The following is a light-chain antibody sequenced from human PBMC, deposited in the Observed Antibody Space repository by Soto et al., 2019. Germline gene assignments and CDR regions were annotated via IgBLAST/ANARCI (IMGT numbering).Light chain of an antibody. J-gene: IGLJ1*01. V-gene: IGLV1-44*01. CDR2: GNS. Sequence: QSVLTQPPSASGAPGQRVTLSCIGGSSNVGFNAVNWYQQLPGAAPKLLIHGNSQRPSGVPDRFSGSKSGTSASLAIIGLRAEDEAHYYCATWDDRLYACVFGPGTQLTVL. CDR3: ATWDDRLYACV. CDR1: SSNVGFNA.